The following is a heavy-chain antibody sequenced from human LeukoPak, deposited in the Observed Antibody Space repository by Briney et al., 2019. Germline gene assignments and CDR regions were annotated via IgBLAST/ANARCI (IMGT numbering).Heavy chain of an antibody. V-gene: IGHV4-61*02. CDR3: ARGYWFYFDY. CDR2: IYISGRT. D-gene: IGHD2-8*02. Sequence: SETLSLTCTVSGGSISSGSYYWSWIRQPAGKGLEWIGRIYISGRTTYNPSLKSRVTISADTSKNQFSLKLISVTAADTAVYYCARGYWFYFDYWGQGTLVTVSS. CDR1: GGSISSGSYY. J-gene: IGHJ4*02.